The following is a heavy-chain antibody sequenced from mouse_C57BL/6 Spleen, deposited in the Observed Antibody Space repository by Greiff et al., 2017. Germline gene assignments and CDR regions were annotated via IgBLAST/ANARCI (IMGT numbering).Heavy chain of an antibody. Sequence: EVMLVESGGGLVKPGGSLKLSCAASGFTFSSYTMSWVRQTPEKRLEWVATISGGGGNTYYPDSVKGRFTISRDNAKNTLYLQMSSLRSEDTALYYCARHAHYYGSSWYFDYWGQGTTLTVSS. V-gene: IGHV5-9*01. CDR1: GFTFSSYT. J-gene: IGHJ2*01. CDR2: ISGGGGNT. D-gene: IGHD1-1*01. CDR3: ARHAHYYGSSWYFDY.